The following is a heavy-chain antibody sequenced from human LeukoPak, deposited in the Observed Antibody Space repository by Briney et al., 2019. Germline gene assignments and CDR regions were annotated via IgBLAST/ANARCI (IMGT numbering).Heavy chain of an antibody. CDR2: IDHSGST. Sequence: SGTLSLTCAVSGGSIINSNWWSWVRQPPGKGLEWIGEIDHSGSTSYNPSLKSRVTMSVDRSQNQFSLRLSTVTAADTAVYYCARAHLQYYYDSKAWFDPWGQGTLVTVSS. V-gene: IGHV4-4*02. D-gene: IGHD3-22*01. J-gene: IGHJ5*02. CDR3: ARAHLQYYYDSKAWFDP. CDR1: GGSIINSNW.